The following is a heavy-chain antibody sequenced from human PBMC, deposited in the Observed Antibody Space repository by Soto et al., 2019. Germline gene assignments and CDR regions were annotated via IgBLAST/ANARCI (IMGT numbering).Heavy chain of an antibody. J-gene: IGHJ5*02. D-gene: IGHD2-2*01. CDR2: ISYDGSNK. Sequence: QVQLVESGGGVVQPGRSLRLSCAASGFTFSSYAMHWVRQAPGKGLEWVAVISYDGSNKYYADSVKGRFTISRDNSKNMLYLKMNSLRAEDTAVYYCARDVTCSSTSCYAGHWFDPWGQGTLVTVSS. CDR1: GFTFSSYA. CDR3: ARDVTCSSTSCYAGHWFDP. V-gene: IGHV3-30-3*01.